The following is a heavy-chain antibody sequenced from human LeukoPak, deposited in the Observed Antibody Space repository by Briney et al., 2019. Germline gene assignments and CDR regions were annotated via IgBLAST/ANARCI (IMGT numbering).Heavy chain of an antibody. CDR2: IDWDDDK. V-gene: IGHV2-70*11. CDR1: GFSLSTSGMC. CDR3: ARMGVILGSYKWFDP. D-gene: IGHD3-10*01. Sequence: SGPALVKPTQTLTLTCTFSGFSLSTSGMCVSWIRQPPGKALEWLARIDWDDDKYYSTSLKTRLTISKDTSKNQVVLTMTNMDHVDTATYYCARMGVILGSYKWFDPWGQGTLVTVSS. J-gene: IGHJ5*02.